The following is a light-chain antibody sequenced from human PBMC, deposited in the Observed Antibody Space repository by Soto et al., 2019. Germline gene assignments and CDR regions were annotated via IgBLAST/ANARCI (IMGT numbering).Light chain of an antibody. J-gene: IGLJ1*01. CDR3: CSYAGSSFYV. V-gene: IGLV2-11*01. Sequence: LTQPRSVSGSPGQSVTISCTGTSSDVGGYNYVSWYQQHPGKAPKLMIYDVSKRPSGVPDRFSGSKSGNTASLTISGLQAEDEADYYCCSYAGSSFYVFGTGTKVTVL. CDR2: DVS. CDR1: SSDVGGYNY.